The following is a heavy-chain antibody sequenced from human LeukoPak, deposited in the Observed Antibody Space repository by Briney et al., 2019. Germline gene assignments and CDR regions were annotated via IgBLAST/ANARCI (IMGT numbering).Heavy chain of an antibody. J-gene: IGHJ4*02. V-gene: IGHV3-21*01. CDR1: GFTFSSYS. CDR3: AKVGYCSSTSCYAGDY. CDR2: ISSSSSYI. D-gene: IGHD2-2*01. Sequence: GGSLRLSCAASGFTFSSYSMNWVRQAPGKGLEWVSSISSSSSYIYYADSVKGRFTISRDNAKNSLYLQMNSLRAEDTAVYYCAKVGYCSSTSCYAGDYWGQGTLVTVSS.